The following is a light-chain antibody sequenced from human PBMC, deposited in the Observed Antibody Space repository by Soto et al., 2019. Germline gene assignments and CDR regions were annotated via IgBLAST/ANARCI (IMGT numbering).Light chain of an antibody. CDR2: KAS. Sequence: DIQMTQSPSTLSASVGDRVIITCRASQSISGWLAWYQQKPGRAPNLLIYKASSLASGVPSRFSGSGSGTVFTLSISSLQPDDFATYYCQQYNSYPYTFGQGTKLEIK. CDR1: QSISGW. CDR3: QQYNSYPYT. V-gene: IGKV1-5*03. J-gene: IGKJ2*01.